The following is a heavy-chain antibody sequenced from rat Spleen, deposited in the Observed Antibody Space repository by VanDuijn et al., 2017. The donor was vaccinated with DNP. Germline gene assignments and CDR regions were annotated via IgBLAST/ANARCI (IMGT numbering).Heavy chain of an antibody. Sequence: QVQLKESGPGLVQPSQTLSLTCTVSGFSLTDYSVHWVRQPPGKGLEWMGRIRSGGSTDYNSALKSRLSISRDTSKGQVFLKMNSLQTDDTAIYCCTRDLWGDAWGQGTSVTVSS. CDR1: GFSLTDYS. CDR3: TRDLWGDA. D-gene: IGHD1-6*01. CDR2: IRSGGST. V-gene: IGHV2-19*01. J-gene: IGHJ4*01.